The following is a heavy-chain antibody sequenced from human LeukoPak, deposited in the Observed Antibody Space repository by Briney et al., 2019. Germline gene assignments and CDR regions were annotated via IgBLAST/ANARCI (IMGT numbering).Heavy chain of an antibody. CDR2: IYPAASDT. CDR1: GYSFPSYW. Sequence: GESLNISWKGSGYSFPSYWMGWVRQIPGKGLEWMGVIYPAASDTRYSPSFQGQATISADKSSSTAYLQWSSLKASDTAMYYCARPPTPGDPDAFDIWGQGTMVTVSS. J-gene: IGHJ3*02. D-gene: IGHD3-10*01. CDR3: ARPPTPGDPDAFDI. V-gene: IGHV5-51*01.